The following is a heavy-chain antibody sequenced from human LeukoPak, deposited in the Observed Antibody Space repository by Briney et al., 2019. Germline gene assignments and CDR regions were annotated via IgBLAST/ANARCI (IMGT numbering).Heavy chain of an antibody. J-gene: IGHJ4*02. CDR3: AKSASGWPYYFDY. CDR1: GFTFSNHA. V-gene: IGHV3-23*01. CDR2: ISGGGVST. Sequence: GGSLRLSCAASGFTFSNHAMTWVRQAPGKGLEWVSGISGGGVSTYYADSVKGRFTVSRDTSNNTLYLQMNSLRAEDTAVYYCAKSASGWPYYFDYWGQGTLVTVSS. D-gene: IGHD6-19*01.